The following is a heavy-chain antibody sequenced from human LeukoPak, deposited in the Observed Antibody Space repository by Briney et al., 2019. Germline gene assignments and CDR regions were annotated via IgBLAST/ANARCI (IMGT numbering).Heavy chain of an antibody. CDR3: AKESWPYYFDY. Sequence: PGGSLRLSCAASGFTFSNYAINWVRQAPGKGLEWVSAISDSGETTSYADSVKGRFTISRDNSKNTLYLQMNSLRAEDTAVYYCAKESWPYYFDYWGQGTLVTVSS. D-gene: IGHD5-12*01. J-gene: IGHJ4*02. CDR2: ISDSGETT. CDR1: GFTFSNYA. V-gene: IGHV3-23*01.